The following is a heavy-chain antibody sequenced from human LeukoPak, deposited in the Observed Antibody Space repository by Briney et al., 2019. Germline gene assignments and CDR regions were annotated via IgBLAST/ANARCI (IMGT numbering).Heavy chain of an antibody. J-gene: IGHJ5*02. D-gene: IGHD3-10*01. Sequence: GSLRLSCAASGFTFSSYSMNWVRQAPGKGLEWIGEINHSGSTNYNPSLKSRVTISVDTSKNQFSLKLSSVTAAGTAVYYCARGNPRYYYGSGSSISPWGQGTLVTVSS. CDR3: ARGNPRYYYGSGSSISP. CDR2: INHSGST. CDR1: GFTFSSYS. V-gene: IGHV4-34*01.